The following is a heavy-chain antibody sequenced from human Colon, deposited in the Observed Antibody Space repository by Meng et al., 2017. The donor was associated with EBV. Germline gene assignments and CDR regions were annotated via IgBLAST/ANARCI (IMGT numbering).Heavy chain of an antibody. J-gene: IGHJ4*02. Sequence: VVLVEACAGDVGHSGSLSLTFAVSCGSVSSGSVNLCWIRQPPGKGLEWVGFLYYGQSTNYNPSLETRVTMSLDKTRNQFSLSLRSVTAEDTAAYFCARAGSRVHGDSFDSWGQGTLVTVSS. D-gene: IGHD4-17*01. CDR3: ARAGSRVHGDSFDS. CDR1: CGSVSSGSVN. CDR2: LYYGQST. V-gene: IGHV4-61*01.